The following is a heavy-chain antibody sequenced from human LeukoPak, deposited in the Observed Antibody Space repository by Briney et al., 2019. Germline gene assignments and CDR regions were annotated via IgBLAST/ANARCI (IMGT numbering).Heavy chain of an antibody. V-gene: IGHV3-66*01. Sequence: GGSLRLSCAASGFTVSSNYMSWVRQAPGKGLELVSVIYSGGSTYYADSVKGRFTISRDNSKNTLYLQMNSLRAEDTAVYYCARERELLWFGESTHWGQGTLVTVSS. CDR3: ARERELLWFGESTH. CDR2: IYSGGST. D-gene: IGHD3-10*01. CDR1: GFTVSSNY. J-gene: IGHJ4*02.